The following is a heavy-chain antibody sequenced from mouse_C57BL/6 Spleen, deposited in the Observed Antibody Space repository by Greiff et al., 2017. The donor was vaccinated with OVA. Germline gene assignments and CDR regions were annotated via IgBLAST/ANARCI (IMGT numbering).Heavy chain of an antibody. CDR1: GYTFTSYW. J-gene: IGHJ4*01. CDR3: ATTGDYAMDY. CDR2: IHPNSGST. V-gene: IGHV1-64*01. Sequence: VQLQQSGAELVKPGASVKLSCKASGYTFTSYWMHWVKQRPGQGLEWIGMIHPNSGSTNYNEKFKSKATLTVDKSSSTAYMQLSSLTSEDSAVYYCATTGDYAMDYWGQGTSVTVSS.